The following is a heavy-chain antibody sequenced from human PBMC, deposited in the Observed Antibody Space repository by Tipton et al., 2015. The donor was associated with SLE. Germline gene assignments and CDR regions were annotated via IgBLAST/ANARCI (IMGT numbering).Heavy chain of an antibody. CDR2: IDPSDSYT. D-gene: IGHD6-19*01. Sequence: SLRLSCAASGFTFSRYAMSWVRQAPGKGLEWMGRIDPSDSYTNYSPPFQGHVTISADKSISTAYLQWSSLKASDTAMYYCARRQVAGIDYWGQGTLVTVSS. CDR1: GFTFSRYA. V-gene: IGHV5-10-1*01. J-gene: IGHJ4*02. CDR3: ARRQVAGIDY.